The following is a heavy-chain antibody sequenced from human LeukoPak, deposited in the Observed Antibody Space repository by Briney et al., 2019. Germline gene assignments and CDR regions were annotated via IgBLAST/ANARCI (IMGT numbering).Heavy chain of an antibody. CDR1: GFTFSNAW. D-gene: IGHD3-22*01. V-gene: IGHV3-15*01. Sequence: PGGSLRLSCAASGFTFSNAWMSWVRQAPGKGLEWVGRIKSKTDGGTTDYAAPVKGRFTISRDDSKNTLYLQMNSLKTEDTAVYYCTTDTIPDYYDSSGYLSVGYWGQGTLVTVSS. J-gene: IGHJ4*02. CDR3: TTDTIPDYYDSSGYLSVGY. CDR2: IKSKTDGGTT.